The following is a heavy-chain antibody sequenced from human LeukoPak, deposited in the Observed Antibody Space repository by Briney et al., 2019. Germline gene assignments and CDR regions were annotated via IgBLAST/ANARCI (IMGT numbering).Heavy chain of an antibody. J-gene: IGHJ3*02. CDR1: GFTFSSYE. CDR3: ARALGVTPEDAFDI. V-gene: IGHV3-48*03. CDR2: ISSSGSTI. Sequence: GGSLRLSCAASGFTFSSYEMNWVRQAPGKGLEWVSYISSSGSTIYYADSVKGRFTISRDNAKNSLYLQMNSLRAEDTAVYYCARALGVTPEDAFDIWGQGTMVTVSS. D-gene: IGHD3-16*01.